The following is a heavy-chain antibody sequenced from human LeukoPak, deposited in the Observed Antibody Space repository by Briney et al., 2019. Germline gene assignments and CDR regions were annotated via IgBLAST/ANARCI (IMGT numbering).Heavy chain of an antibody. CDR3: TRGYCSTTMCRDAFDI. CDR2: IAHSGST. V-gene: IGHV4-38-2*01. J-gene: IGHJ3*02. D-gene: IGHD2-2*01. Sequence: SETLSLTCAVSGYSISSGYYWGWIRQPPGKGLEWIGSIAHSGSTYYNPSLKSRVTILLDTSKNQFSLKLSSVTAADTAVYYCTRGYCSTTMCRDAFDIWGQGTMVTVSS. CDR1: GYSISSGYY.